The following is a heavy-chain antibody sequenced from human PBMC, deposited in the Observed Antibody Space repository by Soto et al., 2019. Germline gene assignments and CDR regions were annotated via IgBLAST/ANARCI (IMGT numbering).Heavy chain of an antibody. CDR3: AKDQSSLTRPYYFDY. D-gene: IGHD3-16*02. Sequence: WGSLRLSCAASGFTFSSYAMSWVRQAPGKGLEWVSAISGSGGSTYYADSVKGRFTISRDNSKNTLYLQMNSLRAEDTAVYYCAKDQSSLTRPYYFDYWGQGTLVTVSS. CDR2: ISGSGGST. V-gene: IGHV3-23*01. CDR1: GFTFSSYA. J-gene: IGHJ4*02.